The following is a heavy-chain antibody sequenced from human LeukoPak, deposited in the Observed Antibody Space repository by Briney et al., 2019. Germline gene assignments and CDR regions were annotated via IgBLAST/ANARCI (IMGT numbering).Heavy chain of an antibody. Sequence: ASVKVSCKASGYTFTHYGINWARQAPGQGLEWMGWINTNTGNPTYAQGFTGRFVLSLDTSVSTAYLQISSLKAEDTAVYYCARGSLYYYDSSGYNTLLSYFDYWGQGTLVTVSS. CDR2: INTNTGNP. CDR3: ARGSLYYYDSSGYNTLLSYFDY. CDR1: GYTFTHYG. V-gene: IGHV7-4-1*02. D-gene: IGHD3-22*01. J-gene: IGHJ4*02.